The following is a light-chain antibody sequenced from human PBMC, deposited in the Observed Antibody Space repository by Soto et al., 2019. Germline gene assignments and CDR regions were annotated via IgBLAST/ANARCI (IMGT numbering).Light chain of an antibody. Sequence: QSVLTQPPSVSAAPGQKVTVSCSGNNSNIGSNYVSWYQQLPGTAPQLLIYDDHKRPSGIPDRFSGSKSGTSATLGISGLQTGDEADYFCGTWDSSLTAVVFGGGTKLTVL. CDR2: DDH. CDR1: NSNIGSNY. J-gene: IGLJ2*01. CDR3: GTWDSSLTAVV. V-gene: IGLV1-51*01.